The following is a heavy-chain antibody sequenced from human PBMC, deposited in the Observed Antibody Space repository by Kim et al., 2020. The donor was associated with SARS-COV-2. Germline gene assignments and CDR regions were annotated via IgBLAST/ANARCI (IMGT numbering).Heavy chain of an antibody. Sequence: ASVKVSCKASGYSFTTYYMNWVRQAPGQGLEWMGMSNPSDGHTKYAQKFQGRVTMTRDTSTSTFYMELSSLSSEDTAVYYCARDSRSSGNYFDYWGQGTLITVSS. CDR2: SNPSDGHT. CDR1: GYSFTTYY. V-gene: IGHV1-46*01. D-gene: IGHD6-6*01. CDR3: ARDSRSSGNYFDY. J-gene: IGHJ4*02.